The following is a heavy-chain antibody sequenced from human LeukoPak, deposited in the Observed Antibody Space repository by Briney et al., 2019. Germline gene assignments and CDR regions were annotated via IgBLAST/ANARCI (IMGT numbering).Heavy chain of an antibody. CDR2: IYSGGST. D-gene: IGHD4-17*01. V-gene: IGHV3-53*05. J-gene: IGHJ4*02. CDR1: GFTVSSNY. Sequence: GGSLRLSCAASGFTVSSNYMSWVRQAPGEGLEWVSVIYSGGSTYYADSVKGRFTISRDNSKNTLYLQMNSLRAEDTAVYYCAKDRWDYGDYGPDYWGQGTLVTVSS. CDR3: AKDRWDYGDYGPDY.